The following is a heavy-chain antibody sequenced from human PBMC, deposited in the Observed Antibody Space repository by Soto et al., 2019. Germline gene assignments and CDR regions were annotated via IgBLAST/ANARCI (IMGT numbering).Heavy chain of an antibody. V-gene: IGHV3-7*01. CDR2: IKQDGTEK. J-gene: IGHJ4*02. Sequence: EVQLVESGGGLVQPGGSLRLSCAASGFTFRNYWMSWVRQALGKGLEWVANIKQDGTEKNYVDSVRGRFTISRDNAKNSLDLQMNSLTAEDTAVYYCASVAIRGQGTLVTVSS. CDR1: GFTFRNYW. D-gene: IGHD5-12*01. CDR3: ASVAI.